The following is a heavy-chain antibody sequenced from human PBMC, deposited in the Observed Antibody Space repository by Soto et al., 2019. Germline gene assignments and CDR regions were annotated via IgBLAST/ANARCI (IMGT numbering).Heavy chain of an antibody. D-gene: IGHD3-3*02. J-gene: IGHJ4*02. Sequence: EVQLVESGGGLVQPGGSLRLSCAASGFAFSNYEMNWVRQAPGKGLEWVSYISLSGSTIYYADSVKGRFPISRDDAKNSLYLKMNSLRADDTAVYYCARESFSASPNFFDYWGQGTLVTVSS. CDR3: ARESFSASPNFFDY. CDR2: ISLSGSTI. CDR1: GFAFSNYE. V-gene: IGHV3-48*03.